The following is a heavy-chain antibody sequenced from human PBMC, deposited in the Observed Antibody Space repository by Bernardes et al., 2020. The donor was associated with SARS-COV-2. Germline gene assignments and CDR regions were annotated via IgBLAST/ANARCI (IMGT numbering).Heavy chain of an antibody. V-gene: IGHV4-59*01. CDR2: IYYNGIT. J-gene: IGHJ5*01. Sequence: SETLSLTCTVSGGSISSYYWNWIRQPPGKGLEWIGYIYYNGITNYNPSLKSRVSISLDTSENQFSLKLNSVTAADTAVYYCAREGGGNSFDSWGQGTLVTVSS. CDR1: GGSISSYY. D-gene: IGHD2-15*01. CDR3: AREGGGNSFDS.